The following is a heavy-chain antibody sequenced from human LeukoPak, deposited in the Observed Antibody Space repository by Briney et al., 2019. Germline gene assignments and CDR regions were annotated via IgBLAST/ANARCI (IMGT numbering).Heavy chain of an antibody. CDR3: ARGGKYYDYVWGSYIFDY. V-gene: IGHV4-39*07. Sequence: SETLSLTCTVSGGSITSSTYYWGWIRQPPGKGLEWIGSIYYSGNTYYNPSLKSRVTISVDTSKNQFSLKLSSVTAADTAVYYCARGGKYYDYVWGSYIFDYWGQGTLVTVSS. J-gene: IGHJ4*02. D-gene: IGHD3-16*01. CDR1: GGSITSSTYY. CDR2: IYYSGNT.